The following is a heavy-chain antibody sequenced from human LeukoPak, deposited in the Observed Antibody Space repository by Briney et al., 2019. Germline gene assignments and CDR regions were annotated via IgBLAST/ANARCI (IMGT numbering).Heavy chain of an antibody. CDR3: ARGFTSFYSSTKTNWFDP. D-gene: IGHD6-13*01. CDR2: INHSGST. J-gene: IGHJ5*02. Sequence: SETLSLTCTVSGGSISSGGYYWSWIRQPPGKGLEWIGEINHSGSTNYNPSLKSRVTISVDTSKNQFSLKLSSVTAADTAVYYCARGFTSFYSSTKTNWFDPWGQGTLVTVSS. CDR1: GGSISSGGYY. V-gene: IGHV4-39*07.